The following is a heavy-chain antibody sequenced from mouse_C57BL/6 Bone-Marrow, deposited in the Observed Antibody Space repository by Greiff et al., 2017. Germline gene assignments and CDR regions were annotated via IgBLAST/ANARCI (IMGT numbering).Heavy chain of an antibody. CDR3: AREGYDGVY. Sequence: VMLVESGADLAKPGPSLSLSCTASGFTFTSYWMHWVQQRPGQGLEWIGYINPSSGYTKYTQKFKDKATWTADKSSSTAYMQLSGLTYEDYAVYYCAREGYDGVYWGKGTTLTVSS. J-gene: IGHJ2*01. CDR1: GFTFTSYW. V-gene: IGHV1-7*01. D-gene: IGHD2-2*01. CDR2: INPSSGYT.